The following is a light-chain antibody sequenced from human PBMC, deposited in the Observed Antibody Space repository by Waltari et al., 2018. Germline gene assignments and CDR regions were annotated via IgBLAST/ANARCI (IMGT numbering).Light chain of an antibody. CDR3: QQYRT. CDR2: KAS. J-gene: IGKJ1*01. Sequence: DIQMTQSPSTVSASVGDSVTITCRASRSMSSWLAWYQQKPGKAPKLLIHKASTLESGVPSRFSGSGSGTEFTLTISSLQPDDFATYYCQQYRTFGQGTKVEIK. V-gene: IGKV1-5*03. CDR1: RSMSSW.